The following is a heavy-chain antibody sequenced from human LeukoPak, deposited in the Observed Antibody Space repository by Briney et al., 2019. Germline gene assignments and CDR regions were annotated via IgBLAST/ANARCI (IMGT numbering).Heavy chain of an antibody. J-gene: IGHJ4*02. CDR2: INSDGSST. CDR3: ARDGTYYQLPYVLDY. CDR1: GFTFSSYW. Sequence: GGSLRLSCAASGFTFSSYWMHWVRQAPGKGLVWVSRINSDGSSTSYADSVKGRFTISRDNAKNTLYLQMNSLRAEDTAVYYCARDGTYYQLPYVLDYWGQGTLVTVSS. D-gene: IGHD2-2*02. V-gene: IGHV3-74*01.